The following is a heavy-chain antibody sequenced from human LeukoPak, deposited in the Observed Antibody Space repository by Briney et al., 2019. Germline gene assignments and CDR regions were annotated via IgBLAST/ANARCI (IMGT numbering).Heavy chain of an antibody. V-gene: IGHV4-59*01. CDR1: GGSISSYY. CDR3: ARIGHEDYYFDY. Sequence: MPSETLSLTCTVSGGSISSYYWSWIRQPPGKRLEWIGYIYYSGSTNYNPSLKSRVTISVDTSKNQFSLKLSSVTAADTAVYYCARIGHEDYYFDYWGQGTLVTVSS. J-gene: IGHJ4*02. CDR2: IYYSGST.